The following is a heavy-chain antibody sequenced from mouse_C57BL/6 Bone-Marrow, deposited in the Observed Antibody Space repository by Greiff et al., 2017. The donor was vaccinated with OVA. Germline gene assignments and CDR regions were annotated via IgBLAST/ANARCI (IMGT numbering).Heavy chain of an antibody. CDR2: IHPNSGST. Sequence: QVQLQQPGAELVKPGASVKLSCKASGYTFTSYWMHWVKQRPGQGLEWIGMIHPNSGSTNYNEKFKSKATLTVDKSSSTAYMHLRSLTSEDSAVYYYASLYYGSRGAYWGQGTLVTVAA. D-gene: IGHD1-1*01. CDR1: GYTFTSYW. V-gene: IGHV1-64*01. CDR3: ASLYYGSRGAY. J-gene: IGHJ3*01.